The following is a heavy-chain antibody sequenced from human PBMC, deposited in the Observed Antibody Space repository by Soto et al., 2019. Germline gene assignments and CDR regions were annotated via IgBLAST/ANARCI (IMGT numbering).Heavy chain of an antibody. V-gene: IGHV4-4*02. D-gene: IGHD3-10*01. Sequence: PSETLSLTCAVSGGSISTNNWWSWVRQPPGKGLEWIGEIYHSGGTNYNPSLKSRVTISVDKSKNQFSLKLSSVTAADTAVYYCARTIYGSGSYYSSPWGQGALVTVSS. CDR3: ARTIYGSGSYYSSP. J-gene: IGHJ5*02. CDR2: IYHSGGT. CDR1: GGSISTNNW.